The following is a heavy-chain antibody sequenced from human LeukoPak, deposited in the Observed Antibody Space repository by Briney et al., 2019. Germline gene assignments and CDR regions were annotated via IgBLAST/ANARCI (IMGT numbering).Heavy chain of an antibody. J-gene: IGHJ3*02. CDR3: ARAFLVGATYDAFDI. D-gene: IGHD1-26*01. CDR2: IYYSGTT. V-gene: IGHV4-61*01. CDR1: GGSISSGSYY. Sequence: SETLSLTCTVSGGSISSGSYYWSWIRQPPGKGLGLIGYIYYSGTTNYNPSLKSRVTISVDTSKNQFSLKLSSVTAADTAVYYCARAFLVGATYDAFDIWGQGTMVTVSS.